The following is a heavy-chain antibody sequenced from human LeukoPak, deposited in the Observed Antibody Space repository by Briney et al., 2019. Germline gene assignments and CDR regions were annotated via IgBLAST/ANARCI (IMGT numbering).Heavy chain of an antibody. V-gene: IGHV3-23*01. Sequence: PGGSLRPSCAASGFTFSSYAMSWVRQAPGKGLEWVSAISGSGGSTYYADSVKGRFTISRDNSKNTLYLQMSSLRAEDTAVYYCAKSQLLWFGEDFDYWGQGNLVTVSS. CDR3: AKSQLLWFGEDFDY. D-gene: IGHD3-10*01. CDR1: GFTFSSYA. CDR2: ISGSGGST. J-gene: IGHJ4*02.